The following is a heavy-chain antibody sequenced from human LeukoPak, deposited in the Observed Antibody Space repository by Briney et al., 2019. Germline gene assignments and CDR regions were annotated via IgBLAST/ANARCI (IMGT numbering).Heavy chain of an antibody. J-gene: IGHJ4*02. CDR1: GFTFSSYP. Sequence: GRSLRLSCAASGFTFSSYPMHWVRQAPGKGLEWVAVISYAGSNKYYADSVKGRFTISRDNSKNTLYLQMNSLRAEDTAVYYCARAVDTGSPYLDYWGQGTLVTVSS. D-gene: IGHD5-18*01. V-gene: IGHV3-30-3*01. CDR2: ISYAGSNK. CDR3: ARAVDTGSPYLDY.